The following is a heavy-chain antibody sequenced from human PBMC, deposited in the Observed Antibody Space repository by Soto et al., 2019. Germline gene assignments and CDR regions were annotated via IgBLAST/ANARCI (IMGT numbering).Heavy chain of an antibody. CDR3: ARGYCSSTSCYIWDNWFDP. J-gene: IGHJ5*02. CDR2: IYYSGRT. D-gene: IGHD2-2*02. CDR1: GGSISRYY. V-gene: IGHV4-59*01. Sequence: SETLSLTCTVSGGSISRYYWSWSRQPPGKGLEWIGYIYYSGRTNYNPSLKSRVTISVDTSKNQFSLKLSSVTAADTAVYYCARGYCSSTSCYIWDNWFDPWGQGTLVTVS.